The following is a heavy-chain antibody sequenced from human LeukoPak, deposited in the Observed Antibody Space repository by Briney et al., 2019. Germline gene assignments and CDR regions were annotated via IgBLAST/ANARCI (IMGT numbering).Heavy chain of an antibody. CDR3: ARAGESPSSLRYFDTCNPHDAFDI. J-gene: IGHJ3*02. V-gene: IGHV1-2*02. CDR1: GYTFAGYY. Sequence: ASVKVSCTASGYTFAGYYMHWVRQAPGQGLEWMGWINPNSGGTNHAQKFQGRVTMTRDTSISTAYMELSRLRSDDTAVYYCARAGESPSSLRYFDTCNPHDAFDIWGQGTMVTVSS. CDR2: INPNSGGT. D-gene: IGHD3-9*01.